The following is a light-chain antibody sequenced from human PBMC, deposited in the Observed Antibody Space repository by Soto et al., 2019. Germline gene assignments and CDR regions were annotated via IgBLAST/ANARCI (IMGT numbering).Light chain of an antibody. V-gene: IGKV4-1*01. CDR1: QSILYSSNNKNY. CDR3: PDYSSSPGT. CDR2: WAS. Sequence: DIVMTQSPDSLAVSLGERATINCKSSQSILYSSNNKNYLAWYQQKPGQPPNLLISWASTRQSGVPDRFSGSGSGTDFTLAISSLPAEDVAVCYCPDYSSSPGTFGPGTKVDIE. J-gene: IGKJ3*01.